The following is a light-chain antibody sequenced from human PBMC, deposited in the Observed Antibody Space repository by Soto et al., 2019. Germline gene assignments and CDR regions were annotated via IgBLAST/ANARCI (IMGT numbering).Light chain of an antibody. V-gene: IGKV3-11*01. CDR2: DAS. Sequence: ETVLTQSPATLSLSPGARAPLSCRASQSVSTYLAWYQQKPGQAPRLLIYDASNRVTGIPARFRGSGSGTDFTLTISSLEPDDFAVYYCQQRSNWQITFGQGTRLEIK. J-gene: IGKJ5*01. CDR1: QSVSTY. CDR3: QQRSNWQIT.